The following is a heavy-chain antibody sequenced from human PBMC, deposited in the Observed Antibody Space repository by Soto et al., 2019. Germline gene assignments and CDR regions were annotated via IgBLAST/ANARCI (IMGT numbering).Heavy chain of an antibody. J-gene: IGHJ4*02. Sequence: EVQLVESGGGLVKPGGSLRLSCAASGFTFSSYSMNWVRQAPGKGLEWVSSISSSSSYIYYADSVKGRFTISRDNAKNAMDLQMNSLRAEDTAVYYCARRRYCSSTSCYTLDYWGQGTLVTVSS. CDR2: ISSSSSYI. D-gene: IGHD2-2*02. CDR1: GFTFSSYS. V-gene: IGHV3-21*01. CDR3: ARRRYCSSTSCYTLDY.